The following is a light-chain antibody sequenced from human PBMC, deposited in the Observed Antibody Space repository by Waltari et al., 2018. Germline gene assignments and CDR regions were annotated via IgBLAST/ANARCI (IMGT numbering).Light chain of an antibody. J-gene: IGKJ1*01. Sequence: DIVMTQSPHSLAVALGDRSTINGKSSQSVLYSSNNKNHLARNQQKPGQPPKLLIGWASTRESGVPDRFSGSGSGTDFTLAISSLQAEDVAIYYCQQYYSTPWTFGQGTKVEIK. CDR2: WAS. CDR1: QSVLYSSNNKNH. V-gene: IGKV4-1*01. CDR3: QQYYSTPWT.